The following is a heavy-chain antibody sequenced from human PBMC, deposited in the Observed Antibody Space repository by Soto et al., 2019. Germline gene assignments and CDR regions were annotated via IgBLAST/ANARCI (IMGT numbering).Heavy chain of an antibody. CDR2: IYYSGST. CDR1: GGSVSSGSYY. Sequence: SETLSLTYTVSGGSVSSGSYYWSWIRQPPGKGLEWIGYIYYSGSTNYNPSLKSRVTLPVDTSKNQFSLKLSSVTAADTAVYYCARFVVVTAILNSWGQRTLVTVSS. D-gene: IGHD2-21*02. J-gene: IGHJ4*02. V-gene: IGHV4-61*01. CDR3: ARFVVVTAILNS.